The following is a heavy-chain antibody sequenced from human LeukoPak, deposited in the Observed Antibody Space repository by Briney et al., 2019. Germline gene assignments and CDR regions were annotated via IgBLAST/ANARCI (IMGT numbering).Heavy chain of an antibody. J-gene: IGHJ5*02. CDR3: TRQGGFDP. CDR1: GFTFSGSA. CDR2: IRSKANGYAT. V-gene: IGHV3-73*01. D-gene: IGHD3-16*01. Sequence: PGGSLRLSCAASGFTFSGSAMHWVRQASGKGLEWVGRIRSKANGYATAYAASVKGRFTISRDDSKNTAYLQMNSLKTEDTAVYYCTRQGGFDPWGQGTLVTVSS.